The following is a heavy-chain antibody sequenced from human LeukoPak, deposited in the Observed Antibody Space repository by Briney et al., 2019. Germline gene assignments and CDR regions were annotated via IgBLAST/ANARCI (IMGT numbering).Heavy chain of an antibody. Sequence: SETLSLTCTVSGGSISSYYWSWIRQPPGKGLEWIGYIYYSGSTNYNPSLKSRVTISVDTSKNQFSLKLSSVTAADTAVYYCARSQNYYGSGDYWSQGTLVTVSP. J-gene: IGHJ4*02. CDR2: IYYSGST. CDR3: ARSQNYYGSGDY. V-gene: IGHV4-59*01. CDR1: GGSISSYY. D-gene: IGHD3-10*01.